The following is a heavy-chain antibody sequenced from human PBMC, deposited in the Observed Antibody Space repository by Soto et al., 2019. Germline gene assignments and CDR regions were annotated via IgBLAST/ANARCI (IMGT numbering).Heavy chain of an antibody. V-gene: IGHV3-73*01. CDR3: PRQEKGTSWFGS. D-gene: IGHD1-1*01. J-gene: IGHJ5*01. CDR2: IRMKGDNYVT. Sequence: EVQLVESGGGLVQPGASLKLFCGASGFIFSDSVIHWVRQASGKGLEWVGRIRMKGDNYVTTYIAPVKGRFIISRDDERKTAYLQMNSLKIDDTAMYYCPRQEKGTSWFGSWGQGTLVIVSS. CDR1: GFIFSDSV.